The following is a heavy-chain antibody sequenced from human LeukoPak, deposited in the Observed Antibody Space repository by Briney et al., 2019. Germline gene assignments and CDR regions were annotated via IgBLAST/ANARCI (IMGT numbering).Heavy chain of an antibody. CDR1: GFTFSSYS. D-gene: IGHD2-15*01. J-gene: IGHJ4*02. CDR2: ISSSSGYI. Sequence: GGSLRLSCAASGFTFSSYSMNWVRQAPGKGLEWVSSISSSSGYIYYADSVKGRFTISRDNAKNSLYLQMNSLRAEDTAVHYCARDCSGGSCYAHWGQGTLVTVSS. V-gene: IGHV3-21*01. CDR3: ARDCSGGSCYAH.